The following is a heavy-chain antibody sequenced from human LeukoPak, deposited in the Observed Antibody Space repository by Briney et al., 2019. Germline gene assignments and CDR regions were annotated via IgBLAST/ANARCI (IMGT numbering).Heavy chain of an antibody. V-gene: IGHV4-39*01. CDR3: ARSGSVAASNYFDY. J-gene: IGHJ4*02. CDR1: GGSISNSNYY. Sequence: PSETLSLTCTVSGGSISNSNYYWDWIRQPPGKGLEWIGSFYYSGSTYYTPSLKSRVTISVDTSKNQFSLKLSSVTAADTAVNYCARSGSVAASNYFDYWGQGTLVTVSS. D-gene: IGHD3-10*01. CDR2: FYYSGST.